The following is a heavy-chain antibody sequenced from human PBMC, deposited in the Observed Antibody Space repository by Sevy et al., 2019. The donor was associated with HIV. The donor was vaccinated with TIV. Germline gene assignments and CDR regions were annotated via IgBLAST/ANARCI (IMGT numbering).Heavy chain of an antibody. V-gene: IGHV5-51*01. CDR1: GYSFTSNW. D-gene: IGHD3-10*01. Sequence: GESLKISCKGSGYSFTSNWIAWVRHMPGKGLEWMGIIYPGDSDTRYSPSFQGQVTISADKSISTAYLQWSSLKASDYAKYYCAKSPGVYGQRVDPWGQGTPVTVSS. CDR3: AKSPGVYGQRVDP. CDR2: IYPGDSDT. J-gene: IGHJ5*02.